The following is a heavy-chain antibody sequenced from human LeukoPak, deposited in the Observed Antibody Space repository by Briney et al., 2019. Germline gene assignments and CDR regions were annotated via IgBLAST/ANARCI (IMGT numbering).Heavy chain of an antibody. Sequence: PSETPSLTCTVSGDSISSYYWSWIRQPPGKGLEWIGYIYHSGSTNYNPSPKSRVTISADTSKDQFSLKLASVTAADTAVYYCATGYSSTWYYFDYWGQGTLVTVSS. CDR2: IYHSGST. D-gene: IGHD6-13*01. CDR3: ATGYSSTWYYFDY. V-gene: IGHV4-59*01. J-gene: IGHJ4*02. CDR1: GDSISSYY.